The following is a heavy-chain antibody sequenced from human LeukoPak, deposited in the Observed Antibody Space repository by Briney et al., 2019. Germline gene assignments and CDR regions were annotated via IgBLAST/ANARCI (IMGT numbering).Heavy chain of an antibody. CDR1: GGSISSGGYY. J-gene: IGHJ3*02. Sequence: SQTLSLTCTVSGGSISSGGYYWSWIRQHPGKGLEWIGYIYYSGSTYYNPSLKSRVTISVDTSKNQFSLKLSSVTAADTAVYYCARAVGYCSGGSCHAIDDAFDIWGQGTIVTVSS. CDR3: ARAVGYCSGGSCHAIDDAFDI. D-gene: IGHD2-15*01. CDR2: IYYSGST. V-gene: IGHV4-31*03.